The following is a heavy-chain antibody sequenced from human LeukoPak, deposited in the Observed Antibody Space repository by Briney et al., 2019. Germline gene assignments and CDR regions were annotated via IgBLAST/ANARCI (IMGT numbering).Heavy chain of an antibody. Sequence: ASVKVSCKASGYTFTGYYMHWVRQAPGQGLEWMGWINPNSGGTNYAQKFQGRVTMTRDTSISTAYMELSRLRSDDTAAYYCARDSIVVVPAAIRWVYYYYYMDVWGKGTTVTVSS. D-gene: IGHD2-2*02. CDR3: ARDSIVVVPAAIRWVYYYYYMDV. CDR2: INPNSGGT. V-gene: IGHV1-2*02. CDR1: GYTFTGYY. J-gene: IGHJ6*03.